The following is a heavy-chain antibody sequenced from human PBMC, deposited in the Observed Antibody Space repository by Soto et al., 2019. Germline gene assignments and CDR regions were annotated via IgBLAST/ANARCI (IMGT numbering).Heavy chain of an antibody. CDR1: GFTFSNAW. CDR2: IKSKVDSATT. CDR3: TTDDPINRN. V-gene: IGHV3-15*01. J-gene: IGHJ4*02. Sequence: GGSLRLSCAASGFTFSNAWMSWVRQAPGKGLEWVGRIKSKVDSATTDYAAPVKGRFSISRDDSRNTLYLQMNSLKIEVTAVYYCTTDDPINRNWGQGTLVTVSS.